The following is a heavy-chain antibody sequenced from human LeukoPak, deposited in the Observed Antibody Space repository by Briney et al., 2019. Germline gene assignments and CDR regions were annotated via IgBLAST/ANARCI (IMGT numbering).Heavy chain of an antibody. CDR1: GFTFSSYA. D-gene: IGHD5-18*01. CDR3: AKDTAMVFFLDY. Sequence: GGSLRLSCAASGFTFSSYAMSWVRQAPGKGLEWASAISGSGGSTYYADSVKGRFTISRDNSKNTLYLQMNSLRAEDTAVYYCAKDTAMVFFLDYWGQGTLVTVSS. J-gene: IGHJ4*02. CDR2: ISGSGGST. V-gene: IGHV3-23*01.